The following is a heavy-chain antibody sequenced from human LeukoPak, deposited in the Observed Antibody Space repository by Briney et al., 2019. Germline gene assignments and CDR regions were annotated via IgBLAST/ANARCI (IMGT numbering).Heavy chain of an antibody. J-gene: IGHJ4*02. D-gene: IGHD3-10*01. CDR2: IYYSGST. V-gene: IGHV4-38-2*02. CDR3: AREAMVRGVLDY. CDR1: GFTFSDYS. Sequence: LRLSCAASGFTFSDYSMSWIRQPPGKGLEWIGSIYYSGSTYYNPSLKSRVTISVDTSKNQFSLKLSSVTAADTAVYYCAREAMVRGVLDYWGQGTLVTVSS.